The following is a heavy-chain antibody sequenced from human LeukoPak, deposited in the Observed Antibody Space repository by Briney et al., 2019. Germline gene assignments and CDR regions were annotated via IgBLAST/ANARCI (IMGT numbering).Heavy chain of an antibody. CDR2: IIPIFGTA. CDR3: ARGADLPYYMDV. V-gene: IGHV1-69*01. Sequence: SVKVSCKASGGTFSSYAISWVRQAPGQGLEWMGGIIPIFGTANYAQKFQGRVTITADGSTSTAYMELSSLRSEDTAVYYCARGADLPYYMDVWGKGTTVTVSS. CDR1: GGTFSSYA. J-gene: IGHJ6*03.